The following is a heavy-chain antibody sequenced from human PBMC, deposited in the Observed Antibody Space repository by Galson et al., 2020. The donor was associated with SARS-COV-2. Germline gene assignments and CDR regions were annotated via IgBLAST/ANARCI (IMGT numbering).Heavy chain of an antibody. V-gene: IGHV4-39*07. CDR1: GGSISSSSYY. D-gene: IGHD6-19*01. CDR3: ARATYSSGWYRAEEYDDFVY. Sequence: ASVTLSLTCTVSGGSISSSSYYWGWIRPPPGKGLEWIGSIYYSGSTYYNPSLKSRVTISVDTSKNQFSLKLSSVTAADTAVYYCARATYSSGWYRAEEYDDFVYWGQGTLVTVSS. J-gene: IGHJ4*02. CDR2: IYYSGST.